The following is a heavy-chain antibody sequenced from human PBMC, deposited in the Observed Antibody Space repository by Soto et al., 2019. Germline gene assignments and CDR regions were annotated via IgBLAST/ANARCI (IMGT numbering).Heavy chain of an antibody. CDR2: IDWDDDK. J-gene: IGHJ6*02. D-gene: IGHD2-15*01. V-gene: IGHV2-70*01. Sequence: SGPTLVNPTQTLTLTCTFSGFSLSTSGVSVGWIRQPPGKALEWLALIDWDDDKYYSTSLKTRLTISKDTSKNQVVLTMTNMDPVDTATYYCARIREDIVVRSYYYGMDVWGQGTTVTVSS. CDR1: GFSLSTSGVS. CDR3: ARIREDIVVRSYYYGMDV.